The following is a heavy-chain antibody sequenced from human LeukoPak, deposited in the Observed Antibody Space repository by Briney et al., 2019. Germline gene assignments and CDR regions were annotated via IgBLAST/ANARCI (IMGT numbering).Heavy chain of an antibody. V-gene: IGHV1-18*01. CDR2: ISAYNGNT. D-gene: IGHD2-2*01. Sequence: ASVKVSCKASGYTFTSDGISWVRQAPGQGLEWMGWISAYNGNTNYAQKLQGRVTMTTDTSTSTAYMELRSLRSDDTAVYYCARDAIPAAIPLKDNWFDPWGQGTLVTVSS. CDR1: GYTFTSDG. J-gene: IGHJ5*02. CDR3: ARDAIPAAIPLKDNWFDP.